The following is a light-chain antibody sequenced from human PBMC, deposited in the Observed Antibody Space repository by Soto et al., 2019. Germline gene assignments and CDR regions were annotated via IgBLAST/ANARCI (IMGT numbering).Light chain of an antibody. CDR1: QSVRSY. Sequence: EIVLTQSPATLSLSPGERATLSCRASQSVRSYLAWYQQKPGQAPRPLIYDSSSRATGIPGRFSGSGSGTDFTLTVSSLEPEDFAVYYCQQRSSWPHYTFGQGTKLEIK. CDR2: DSS. V-gene: IGKV3-11*01. CDR3: QQRSSWPHYT. J-gene: IGKJ2*01.